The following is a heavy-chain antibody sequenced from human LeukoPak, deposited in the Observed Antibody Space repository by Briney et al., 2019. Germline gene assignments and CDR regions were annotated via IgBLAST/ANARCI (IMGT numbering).Heavy chain of an antibody. J-gene: IGHJ5*02. Sequence: PSETLSFTCAVYGGSFSGYYWSWIRQPPGKGLEWIGQINHSGSTNYSPSLKSRVTISVDTSKNQFSLNLSSVTAADTAVYYCARQEIGLRSFDPWGQGTLVTVSS. CDR1: GGSFSGYY. V-gene: IGHV4-34*01. D-gene: IGHD3/OR15-3a*01. CDR3: ARQEIGLRSFDP. CDR2: INHSGST.